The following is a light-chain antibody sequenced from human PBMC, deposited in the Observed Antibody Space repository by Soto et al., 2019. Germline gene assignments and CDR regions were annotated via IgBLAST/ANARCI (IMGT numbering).Light chain of an antibody. Sequence: EIVLTQSPGTLSLSPGERATLSCRASQSVSSSYLAWYQQKPGQAPRLLIYGASSRATGIPDRFSGSRSGTDLTLTISRLEPADFAVYYCQQYGSSPRTFGPGTKVDIK. CDR3: QQYGSSPRT. J-gene: IGKJ3*01. CDR1: QSVSSSY. V-gene: IGKV3-20*01. CDR2: GAS.